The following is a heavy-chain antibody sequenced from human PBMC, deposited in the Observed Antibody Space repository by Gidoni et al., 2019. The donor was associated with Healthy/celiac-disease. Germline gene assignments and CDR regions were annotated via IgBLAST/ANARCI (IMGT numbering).Heavy chain of an antibody. V-gene: IGHV3-23*01. CDR1: GFTFSSYA. J-gene: IGHJ4*02. D-gene: IGHD6-13*01. CDR2: ISGSGGST. Sequence: EVQLLESGGGLVQPGGSLRLSCAASGFTFSSYALRWVRQAPGRGLEWVSAISGSGGSTYYADSVKGRFTISRDNSKNTLYLQMNSLRAEDTAVYYCAKDSYSSSWFGYSSSWYVAWDYWGQGTLVTVSS. CDR3: AKDSYSSSWFGYSSSWYVAWDY.